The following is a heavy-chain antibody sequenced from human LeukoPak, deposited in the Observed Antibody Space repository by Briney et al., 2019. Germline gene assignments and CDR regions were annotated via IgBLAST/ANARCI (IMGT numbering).Heavy chain of an antibody. CDR1: GYTFTTYG. J-gene: IGHJ4*02. CDR3: ARDDSVVVNAATQTDCFDY. CDR2: INTYNDNT. D-gene: IGHD2-15*01. Sequence: ASVKVSCKTSGYTFTTYGIGWVRHAPGQGLEWMGSINTYNDNTNYRQNFRGGVTMTTDTSTSTAYMELTSLRSDDTAVYYCARDDSVVVNAATQTDCFDYWGQGTLVTVSS. V-gene: IGHV1-18*01.